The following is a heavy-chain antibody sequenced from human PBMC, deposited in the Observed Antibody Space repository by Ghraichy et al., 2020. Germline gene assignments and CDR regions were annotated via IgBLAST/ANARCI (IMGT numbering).Heavy chain of an antibody. V-gene: IGHV3-64D*06. D-gene: IGHD4-17*01. CDR3: VRYGDYYDY. J-gene: IGHJ4*02. CDR1: GFTFSSYA. CDR2: ISSNGGST. Sequence: GESLNTSCSASGFTFSSYAMHWVRQAPGKGLEYVSAISSNGGSTYYADSVKGRFTISRDNSKNTPYLQMSSLRAEDTAVYYCVRYGDYYDYWGQGTLVTVSS.